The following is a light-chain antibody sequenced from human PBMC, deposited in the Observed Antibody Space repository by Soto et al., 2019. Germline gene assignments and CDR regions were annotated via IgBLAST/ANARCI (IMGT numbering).Light chain of an antibody. V-gene: IGLV2-23*01. J-gene: IGLJ1*01. CDR2: EGS. CDR1: SSDFGSYNL. CDR3: RSYAGSSTYV. Sequence: QSVLTQPASVSGSPGQSITISCTGTSSDFGSYNLVSWYQQHPGKAPKLMIYEGSKRPSGVSNRFSGSKSGNTASLTISGLQAEDEADYYCRSYAGSSTYVFGTGTKVTV.